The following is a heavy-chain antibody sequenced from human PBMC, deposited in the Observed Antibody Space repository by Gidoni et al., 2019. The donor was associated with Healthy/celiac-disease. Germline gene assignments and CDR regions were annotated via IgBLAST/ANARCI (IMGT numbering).Heavy chain of an antibody. CDR3: ARDHGGYDFWSGYYLPNFDY. D-gene: IGHD3-3*01. Sequence: EVQLVESGGGLVQPGGSLRLSCAASGFTFSSYWMSWVRQAPGKGLEWVANIKQDGSEKYYVDSVKGRFTISRDNAKNSLYLQMNSLRAEDTAVYYCARDHGGYDFWSGYYLPNFDYWGQGTLVTVSS. V-gene: IGHV3-7*04. CDR2: IKQDGSEK. J-gene: IGHJ4*02. CDR1: GFTFSSYW.